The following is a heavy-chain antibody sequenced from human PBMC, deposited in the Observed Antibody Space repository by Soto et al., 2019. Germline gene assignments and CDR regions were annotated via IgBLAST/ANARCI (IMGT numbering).Heavy chain of an antibody. CDR3: ARHRLLLWFGELSAPPHGMDV. V-gene: IGHV4-61*01. CDR2: IYYSGST. D-gene: IGHD3-10*01. J-gene: IGHJ6*02. Sequence: SETLSLTCTVSGGSVSSDSYYWSWIRQPPGKGLEWIGYIYYSGSTYYNPSLKSRVTISVDTSKNQFSLKLSSVTAADTAVYYCARHRLLLWFGELSAPPHGMDVWGQGTTVTVSS. CDR1: GGSVSSDSYY.